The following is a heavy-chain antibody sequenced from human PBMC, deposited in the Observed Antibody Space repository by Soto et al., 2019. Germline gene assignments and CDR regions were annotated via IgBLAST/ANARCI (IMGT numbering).Heavy chain of an antibody. CDR3: ARSSMDYGMDV. CDR1: GGSCSGYY. J-gene: IGHJ6*02. CDR2: INHSGST. Sequence: SGTLSLTCAVCGGSCSGYYWSWIRQPPGKGLEWIGEINHSGSTNYNPSLKSRVTISVDTSKNQFSLKLSSVTAADTAVYYCARSSMDYGMDVWGQGTTVTVSS. V-gene: IGHV4-34*01.